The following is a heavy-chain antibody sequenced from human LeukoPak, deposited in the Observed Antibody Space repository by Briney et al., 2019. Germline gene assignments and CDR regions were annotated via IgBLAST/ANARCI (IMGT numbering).Heavy chain of an antibody. CDR1: GFTFSSYA. D-gene: IGHD5-24*01. J-gene: IGHJ3*01. CDR3: AKDIQLST. CDR2: ISGSGGST. Sequence: GGSLRLSCAASGFTFSSYAMSWVRQAPGKGLEWVSAISGSGGSTYYADSVKGRFTISRDNSKNTLSLQMNSLRVEDTAMYFCAKDIQLSTWGLGTMVTVYS. V-gene: IGHV3-23*01.